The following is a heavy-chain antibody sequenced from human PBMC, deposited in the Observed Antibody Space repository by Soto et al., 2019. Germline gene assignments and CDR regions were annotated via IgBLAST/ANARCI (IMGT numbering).Heavy chain of an antibody. CDR3: ARFTMIRGELSDHYYGMDV. CDR2: LFSPGDA. D-gene: IGHD3-10*01. CDR1: GFSLSDLSMS. J-gene: IGHJ6*02. V-gene: IGHV2-26*01. Sequence: QVTLRESGPVLVKATETLTLTCTVSGFSLSDLSMSVSWVRQPPGKPLEWLAPLFSPGDAAYSPSLETRLSISTDTSKTHVVLTMTNMAPVDTGTYYCARFTMIRGELSDHYYGMDVWGQGTTVTVSS.